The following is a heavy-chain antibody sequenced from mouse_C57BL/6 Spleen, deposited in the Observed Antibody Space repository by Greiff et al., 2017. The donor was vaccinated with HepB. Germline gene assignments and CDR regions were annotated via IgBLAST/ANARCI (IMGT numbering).Heavy chain of an antibody. J-gene: IGHJ2*01. CDR2: IYPRSGNT. Sequence: VKLQESGAELARPGASVKLSCKASGYTFTSYGISWVKQRTGQGLEWIGEIYPRSGNTYYNEKFKGKATLTADKSSSTAYMELRSLTSEDSAVYFCARCYDYDYFDYWGQGTTLTVSS. D-gene: IGHD2-4*01. CDR1: GYTFTSYG. V-gene: IGHV1-81*01. CDR3: ARCYDYDYFDY.